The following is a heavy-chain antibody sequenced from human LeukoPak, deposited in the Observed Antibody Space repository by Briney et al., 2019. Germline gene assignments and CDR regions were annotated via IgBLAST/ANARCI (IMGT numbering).Heavy chain of an antibody. CDR2: ISGSGGTT. Sequence: GGSLRLSCAASGLTFSSYAMSWVRQAPGKGLEWVSGISGSGGTTHYADSVKGWFTISRDNSKNTLYLQMNILKAEDTAVYYCTKAEVTMIVVVITGYWGQRTRVTVAS. J-gene: IGHJ4*02. CDR3: TKAEVTMIVVVITGY. V-gene: IGHV3-23*01. CDR1: GLTFSSYA. D-gene: IGHD3-22*01.